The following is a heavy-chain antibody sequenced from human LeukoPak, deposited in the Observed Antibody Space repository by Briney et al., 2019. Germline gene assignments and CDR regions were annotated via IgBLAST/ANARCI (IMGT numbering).Heavy chain of an antibody. CDR3: ARGLLVDTAMDFDY. D-gene: IGHD5-18*01. CDR1: GFTFSSYG. CDR2: IWYDGSNK. V-gene: IGHV3-33*01. J-gene: IGHJ4*02. Sequence: GRSLRLSCAASGFTFSSYGMHWVRQARGKGLEWVAVIWYDGSNKYHADSVKGRFTISRDNSKNTLYLQMNSLRAEDTAVYYCARGLLVDTAMDFDYWGQGTLVTVSS.